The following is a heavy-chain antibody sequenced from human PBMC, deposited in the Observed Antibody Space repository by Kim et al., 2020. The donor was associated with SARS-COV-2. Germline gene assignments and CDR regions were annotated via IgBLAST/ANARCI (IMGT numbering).Heavy chain of an antibody. CDR2: ISWNSGSI. V-gene: IGHV3-9*01. D-gene: IGHD3-16*02. CDR3: AKENMITFGGVIPLYGMDV. Sequence: GGSLRLSCAASGFTFDDYAMHWVRQAPGKGLEWVSGISWNSGSIGYADSVKGRFTISRDNAKNSLYLQMNSLRAEDTALYYCAKENMITFGGVIPLYGMDVWGQGTTVTVSS. CDR1: GFTFDDYA. J-gene: IGHJ6*02.